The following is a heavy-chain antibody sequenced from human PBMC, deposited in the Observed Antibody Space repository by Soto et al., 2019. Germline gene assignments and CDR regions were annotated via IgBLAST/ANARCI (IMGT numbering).Heavy chain of an antibody. CDR3: SRAGGGFGVVITAFDY. Sequence: GGSLRLSCAASGFTFSSYAMSWVRQAPGKGLEWVSAISGSGGSTYYADSVKGRFTISRDNSKNTLYLQMNSLRAEDTAVYYCSRAGGGFGVVITAFDYWGQGTLVTVSS. CDR2: ISGSGGST. J-gene: IGHJ4*02. V-gene: IGHV3-23*01. D-gene: IGHD3-3*01. CDR1: GFTFSSYA.